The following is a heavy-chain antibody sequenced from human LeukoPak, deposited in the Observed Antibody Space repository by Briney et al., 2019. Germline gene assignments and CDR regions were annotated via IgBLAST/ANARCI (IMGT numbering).Heavy chain of an antibody. Sequence: SETLSLTCTVSGGSISSYYWSWIRQPAGKGLEWIGRIYTSGSTNYNPSLKSRVTMSVDTSKNQFSLKLSSVTAADTAVYYCARDTYYYGSGSYYNVGYFDYWGQGTLVTVSS. CDR1: GGSISSYY. J-gene: IGHJ4*02. CDR2: IYTSGST. V-gene: IGHV4-4*07. D-gene: IGHD3-10*01. CDR3: ARDTYYYGSGSYYNVGYFDY.